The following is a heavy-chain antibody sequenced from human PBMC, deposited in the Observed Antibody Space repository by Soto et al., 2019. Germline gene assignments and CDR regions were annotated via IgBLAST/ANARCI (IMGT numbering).Heavy chain of an antibody. D-gene: IGHD3-10*01. V-gene: IGHV4-34*01. Sequence: SETLSLTCTVYGGSFSSFYWSWIRQSPGKGLEWIGEIHHSGTTNYNPSLKSRVTISVDTSKNQFSLELSSVTAADTALYYCVSYGSGIFYGVYSFAFWSQERLFTFSS. J-gene: IGHJ4*02. CDR2: IHHSGTT. CDR3: VSYGSGIFYGVYSFAF. CDR1: GGSFSSFY.